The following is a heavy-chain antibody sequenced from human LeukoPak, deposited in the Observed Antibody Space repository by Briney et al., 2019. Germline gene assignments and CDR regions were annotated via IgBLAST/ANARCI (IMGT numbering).Heavy chain of an antibody. J-gene: IGHJ4*02. Sequence: SETLSLTCTVSGGSISSYYWSWIRQPPGKGLEWIGYIYYNWDTNYSPSLKSRVTISVDTSKNQFSLKLSSVIAADTAVYYCASGTYFYFDYWGQGTLVTVSS. V-gene: IGHV4-59*08. CDR1: GGSISSYY. CDR2: IYYNWDT. D-gene: IGHD1-26*01. CDR3: ASGTYFYFDY.